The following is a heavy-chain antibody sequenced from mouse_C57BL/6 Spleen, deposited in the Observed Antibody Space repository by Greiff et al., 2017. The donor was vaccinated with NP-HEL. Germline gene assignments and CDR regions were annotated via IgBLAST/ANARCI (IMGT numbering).Heavy chain of an antibody. Sequence: QVQLQQSGAELVRPGASVKLSCKASGYTFTDYYINWVKQRPGQGLEWIARIYPGSGNTYYNEKFKGKATLTAEKSSSTAYMQLSSLTSEDSAVYFCARDKISTDGGFDYWGQGTTLTVSS. CDR1: GYTFTDYY. CDR2: IYPGSGNT. D-gene: IGHD1-1*02. V-gene: IGHV1-76*01. CDR3: ARDKISTDGGFDY. J-gene: IGHJ2*01.